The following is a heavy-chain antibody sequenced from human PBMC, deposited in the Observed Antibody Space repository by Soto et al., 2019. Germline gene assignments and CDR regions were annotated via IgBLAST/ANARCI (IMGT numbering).Heavy chain of an antibody. CDR3: ARAQYFLGWELPF. D-gene: IGHD1-26*01. Sequence: ASVKVSCKASGYTFTNFGISWVRQAPGQGLEWMGWISAYNGNTNYAQKFQGRVTMTTDTSTSTAYMELRSLRSDDTAVYYCARAQYFLGWELPFWGQGTLVTVSS. CDR1: GYTFTNFG. V-gene: IGHV1-18*01. J-gene: IGHJ4*02. CDR2: ISAYNGNT.